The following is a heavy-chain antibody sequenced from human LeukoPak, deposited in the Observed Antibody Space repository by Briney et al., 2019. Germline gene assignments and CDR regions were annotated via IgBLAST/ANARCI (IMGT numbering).Heavy chain of an antibody. CDR2: INHSGST. CDR1: GGSFSGYY. Sequence: KSSETLSLTCAVYGGSFSGYYWSWIRQPPGKGLEWIGEINHSGSTNYNPSLKSRVTISVDTSKNQFSLKLSSVTAADTAVYYCARIAYSSGWYVLYYYYGMDVWGQGTTVTVSS. V-gene: IGHV4-34*01. D-gene: IGHD6-19*01. J-gene: IGHJ6*02. CDR3: ARIAYSSGWYVLYYYYGMDV.